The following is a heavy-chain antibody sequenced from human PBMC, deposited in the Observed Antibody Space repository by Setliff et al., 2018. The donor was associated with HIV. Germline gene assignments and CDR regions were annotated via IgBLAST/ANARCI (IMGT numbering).Heavy chain of an antibody. CDR3: ARVHQYNICVQNRAFDI. V-gene: IGHV4-31*03. CDR1: GGSIRSDGYY. D-gene: IGHD3-9*01. Sequence: PSETLSLTCSVSGGSIRSDGYYWSWIRQYPGKGLEWIGYISYSGVTHYNPSLKSRPTISGDTSKNQFSLKLTSVTAADTAVYYCARVHQYNICVQNRAFDIWGQGTMVTVSS. CDR2: ISYSGVT. J-gene: IGHJ3*02.